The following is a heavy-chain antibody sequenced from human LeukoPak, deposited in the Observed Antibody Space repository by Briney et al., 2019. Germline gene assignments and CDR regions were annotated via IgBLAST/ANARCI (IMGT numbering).Heavy chain of an antibody. V-gene: IGHV1-2*02. J-gene: IGHJ4*02. D-gene: IGHD3-22*01. CDR2: INPNSGGT. Sequence: ASVKVSCKASGYTFTGYCMHWVRQAPGQGLEWMGWINPNSGGTNYAQKFQGRVTMTRDTSISTAYMELSRLRSDDTAVYYCARGGTYYYDSSGYYLDYWGQGTLVTVSS. CDR3: ARGGTYYYDSSGYYLDY. CDR1: GYTFTGYC.